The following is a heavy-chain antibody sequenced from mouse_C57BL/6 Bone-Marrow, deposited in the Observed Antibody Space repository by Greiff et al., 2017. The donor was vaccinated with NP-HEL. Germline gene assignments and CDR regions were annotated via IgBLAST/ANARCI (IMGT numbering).Heavy chain of an antibody. Sequence: QVQLQQPGAELVRPGSSVKLSCKASGYTFTSYWMDWVKQRPGQGLEWIGNIYPSDSETHYNQKFKDKATLTVDKSSSTAYMQLSSLTSEDSAVYYCARETLGCFAYGGQGTLVTVSA. CDR2: IYPSDSET. J-gene: IGHJ3*01. V-gene: IGHV1-61*01. CDR1: GYTFTSYW. CDR3: ARETLGCFAY.